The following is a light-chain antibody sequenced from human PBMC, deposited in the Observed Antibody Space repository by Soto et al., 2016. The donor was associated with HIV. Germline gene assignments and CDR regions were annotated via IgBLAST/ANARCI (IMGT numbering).Light chain of an antibody. Sequence: DIQMTQSPSSLSASVGDRVTITCRASQDIYNYLAWYQQKPGKVPRLLISAAMNLESGVPSRFRGSGSGTEFTLTITSLQPEDIATYYCQKYNGVITFGGGTKVEI. CDR2: AAM. CDR3: QKYNGVIT. J-gene: IGKJ4*01. V-gene: IGKV1-27*01. CDR1: QDIYNY.